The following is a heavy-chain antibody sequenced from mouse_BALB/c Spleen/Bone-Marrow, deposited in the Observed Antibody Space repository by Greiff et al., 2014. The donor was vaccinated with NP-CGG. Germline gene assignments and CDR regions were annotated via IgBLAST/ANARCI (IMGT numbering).Heavy chain of an antibody. J-gene: IGHJ2*01. CDR3: ARDKYGPFDY. CDR1: GFTFTDYY. Sequence: EVKLMESGGGLVQPGGSLRLSCANSGFTFTDYYMSWVRQPPGKALEWLGFIKNKANGYTTEYSASVKGRFTVSRDNSQSILYLQMNTLRAEDSATYYCARDKYGPFDYWGQGTTLTVSS. D-gene: IGHD2-10*02. CDR2: IKNKANGYTT. V-gene: IGHV7-3*02.